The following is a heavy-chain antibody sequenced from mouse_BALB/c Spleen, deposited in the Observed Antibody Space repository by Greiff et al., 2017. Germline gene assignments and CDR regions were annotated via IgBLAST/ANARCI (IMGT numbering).Heavy chain of an antibody. D-gene: IGHD4-1*01. CDR1: GFTFSSFG. Sequence: DVMLVESGGGLVQPGGSRKLSCAASGFTFSSFGMHWVRQAPEKGLEWVAYISSGSSTIYYADTVKGRFTISRDNPKNTLFLQMTSLRSEDTAMYYCARLRTGVDYWGQGTTLTVSS. J-gene: IGHJ2*01. V-gene: IGHV5-17*02. CDR3: ARLRTGVDY. CDR2: ISSGSSTI.